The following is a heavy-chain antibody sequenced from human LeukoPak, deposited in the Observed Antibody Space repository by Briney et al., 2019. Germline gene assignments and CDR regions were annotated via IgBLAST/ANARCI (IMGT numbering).Heavy chain of an antibody. Sequence: GGSLRLSCAASGFTFSSYGMHWVRQAPGKGLEWVAVISYDGSNKYYADSVKGRFTISRDNSKNTLYLQMNSLRAEDTAVYYCAREGYSGYYLDYWGQGTLVTVSS. CDR3: AREGYSGYYLDY. CDR1: GFTFSSYG. J-gene: IGHJ4*02. CDR2: ISYDGSNK. D-gene: IGHD5-12*01. V-gene: IGHV3-30*04.